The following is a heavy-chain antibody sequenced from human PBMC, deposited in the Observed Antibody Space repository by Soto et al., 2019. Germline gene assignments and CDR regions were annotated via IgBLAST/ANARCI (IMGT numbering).Heavy chain of an antibody. V-gene: IGHV1-46*01. CDR1: GYTFTTYY. CDR3: ARRAYNYANMDV. J-gene: IGHJ6*02. CDR2: INPSGGST. D-gene: IGHD5-18*01. Sequence: QVQLVQSGAEVKKPGASVKVSCETSGYTFTTYYMHWVRRAPGQGLEWMGMINPSGGSTSYAQKFQVRVTMTRDKSTITIYLELSSLRRDDTAIYYCARRAYNYANMDVWGQGTTVTVAS.